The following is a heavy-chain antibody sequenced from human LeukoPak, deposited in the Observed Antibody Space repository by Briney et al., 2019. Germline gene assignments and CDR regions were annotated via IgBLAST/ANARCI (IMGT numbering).Heavy chain of an antibody. J-gene: IGHJ4*02. CDR2: IKKDGSEK. CDR1: GFTFSSYW. D-gene: IGHD5-12*01. V-gene: IGHV3-7*01. CDR3: ALTRGYSGYDLDS. Sequence: GGSLRLSCAASGFTFSSYWMSWVRQAPGKGLEWVANIKKDGSEKKYVDSVKGRFTISRDNAENLLYLEMNSLRVEDTAVYFCALTRGYSGYDLDSWGQGTLVTVSS.